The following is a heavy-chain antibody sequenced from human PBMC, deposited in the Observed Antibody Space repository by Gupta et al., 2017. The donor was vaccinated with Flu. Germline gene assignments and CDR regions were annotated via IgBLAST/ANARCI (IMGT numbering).Heavy chain of an antibody. CDR3: SRLNEADDL. CDR1: GLSFSSYW. D-gene: IGHD6-13*01. CDR2: INGDGSSI. J-gene: IGHJ5*02. V-gene: IGHV3-74*01. Sequence: EVQLVESGGDLVQPGGSLRLSCAASGLSFSSYWIHWVRQAPGKGLEWVSRINGDGSSINYADSVKGRFTTSRDNAKNTLYLQMNSLRAEDTAVYYCSRLNEADDLWGHGTLVTVSS.